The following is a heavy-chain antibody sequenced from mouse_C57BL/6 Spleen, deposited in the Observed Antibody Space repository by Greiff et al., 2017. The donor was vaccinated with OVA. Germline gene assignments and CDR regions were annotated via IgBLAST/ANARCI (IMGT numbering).Heavy chain of an antibody. Sequence: EVKLMESGGGLVKPGGSLKLSCAASGFTFSDYGMHWVRQAPEKGLEWVAYISSGSSTIYYADTVKGRFTISRDNAKNTLLLQMTSLRSEDTAMYYCARRAAITTVVDYGGQGTTLTVSS. D-gene: IGHD1-1*01. CDR3: ARRAAITTVVDY. J-gene: IGHJ2*01. V-gene: IGHV5-17*01. CDR2: ISSGSSTI. CDR1: GFTFSDYG.